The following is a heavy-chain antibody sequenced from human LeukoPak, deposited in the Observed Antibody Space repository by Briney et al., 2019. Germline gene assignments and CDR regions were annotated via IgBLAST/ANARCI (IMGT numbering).Heavy chain of an antibody. D-gene: IGHD3-22*01. CDR3: ARTADSSGFSPFQH. CDR2: IFYGGRT. J-gene: IGHJ1*01. CDR1: GGSISSGSYY. Sequence: PSETLSLTCSVSGGSISSGSYYWGWIRQPPGKGLEWIGIIFYGGRTYYNPSLKSRVTISVDTSQNQFSLKLSSVTAADTAVYYCARTADSSGFSPFQHWGQGTLVTVSS. V-gene: IGHV4-39*01.